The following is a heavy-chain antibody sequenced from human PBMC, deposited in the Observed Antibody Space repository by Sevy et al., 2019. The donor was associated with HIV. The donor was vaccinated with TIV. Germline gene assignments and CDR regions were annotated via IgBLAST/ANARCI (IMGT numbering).Heavy chain of an antibody. V-gene: IGHV3-21*01. D-gene: IGHD6-13*01. CDR1: GFTFSSYS. CDR3: ARDLVSQQLGPGTYYYYGMDV. Sequence: GESLKISCAASGFTFSSYSMNWVRQAPGKGLEWVSSISSSSYIYYADSVKGRFTISRDNAKNSLYLQINSLRAEDTAGYYCARDLVSQQLGPGTYYYYGMDVWGQGTTVTVSS. J-gene: IGHJ6*02. CDR2: ISSSSYI.